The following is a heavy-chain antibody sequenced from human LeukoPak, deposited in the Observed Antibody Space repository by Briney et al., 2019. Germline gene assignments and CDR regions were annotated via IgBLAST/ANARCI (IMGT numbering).Heavy chain of an antibody. CDR1: GFTFSSYA. J-gene: IGHJ4*02. D-gene: IGHD1-26*01. CDR3: AKDPSPLNRIVGATTYYFDY. V-gene: IGHV3-23*01. Sequence: PGGSLRLSCAASGFTFSSYAMSWVRQAPGKGLEWVSAISGSGGSTYYADSVKGRFTISRDNSKNTLYLQMNSLRAEDTAVYYCAKDPSPLNRIVGATTYYFDYWGQGTLVTVSS. CDR2: ISGSGGST.